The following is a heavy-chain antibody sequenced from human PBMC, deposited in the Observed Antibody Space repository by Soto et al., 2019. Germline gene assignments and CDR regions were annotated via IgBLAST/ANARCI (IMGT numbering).Heavy chain of an antibody. D-gene: IGHD3-3*01. CDR3: ARRELTYYDFWSGYYPYYYYGMDV. V-gene: IGHV1-8*01. CDR1: GYTFTSYD. Sequence: ASVKVSCKASGYTFTSYDINWVRQATGQGPEWMGWMNPNSGNTSYAQKFQGRVTMTRNTSISTAYMELSSLRSEDTAVYYCARRELTYYDFWSGYYPYYYYGMDVWGQGTTVTVSS. J-gene: IGHJ6*02. CDR2: MNPNSGNT.